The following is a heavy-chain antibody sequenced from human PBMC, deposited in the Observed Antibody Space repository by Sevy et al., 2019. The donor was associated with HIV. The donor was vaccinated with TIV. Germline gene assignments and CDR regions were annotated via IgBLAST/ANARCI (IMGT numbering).Heavy chain of an antibody. Sequence: GGSLRLSCEVSGFNVNNYGMHWVRQAPGKGLEWVAMVPYDGRKSQYVDSVKGRFTISRDYSENTLYLQMNNLRVEDTAVYYCARDHNTGWCNWFDPWGQGTLVTVSS. CDR2: VPYDGRKS. CDR1: GFNVNNYG. D-gene: IGHD3-9*01. CDR3: ARDHNTGWCNWFDP. J-gene: IGHJ5*02. V-gene: IGHV3-30*02.